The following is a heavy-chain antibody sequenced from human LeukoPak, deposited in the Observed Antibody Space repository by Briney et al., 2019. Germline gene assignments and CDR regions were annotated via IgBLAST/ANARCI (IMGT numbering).Heavy chain of an antibody. D-gene: IGHD5-18*01. Sequence: ASVKVSCKASGYTFTSYDINWVRQATEQGLEWMGWMNPNSGNTGYAQKFQGRVTMTRNNSITTAYMELSSLRSEDTAVYYCARASSGYSYGLDYWGQGALVTVSS. CDR3: ARASSGYSYGLDY. J-gene: IGHJ4*02. CDR1: GYTFTSYD. CDR2: MNPNSGNT. V-gene: IGHV1-8*01.